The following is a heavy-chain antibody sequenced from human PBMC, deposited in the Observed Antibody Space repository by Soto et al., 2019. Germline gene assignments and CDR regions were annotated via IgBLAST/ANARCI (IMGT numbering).Heavy chain of an antibody. Sequence: GESLKISCKGSGYSFTSYWIGWVRQMPGKGLEWMGIIYPGDSDTRYSPSFQGQVTISADKSISTAYLQWSSLKASDTAMYYCARQGILTAYYYYGMDVWGQGTTVTVSS. J-gene: IGHJ6*02. V-gene: IGHV5-51*01. CDR3: ARQGILTAYYYYGMDV. D-gene: IGHD3-9*01. CDR1: GYSFTSYW. CDR2: IYPGDSDT.